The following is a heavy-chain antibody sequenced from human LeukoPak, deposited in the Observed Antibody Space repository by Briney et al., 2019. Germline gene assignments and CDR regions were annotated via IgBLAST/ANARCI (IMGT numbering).Heavy chain of an antibody. V-gene: IGHV4-34*01. D-gene: IGHD5-24*01. J-gene: IGHJ4*02. CDR3: ARGRDPY. CDR2: INHSGST. CDR1: GWSFSGYY. Sequence: SDTLSLTCAVYGWSFSGYYWTWIRQPPGRGLEWIGEINHSGSTNYNPSLKSRVTISVDTSKSQFSLKLNSVTAADTAMYYCARGRDPYWGQGTLVTVSS.